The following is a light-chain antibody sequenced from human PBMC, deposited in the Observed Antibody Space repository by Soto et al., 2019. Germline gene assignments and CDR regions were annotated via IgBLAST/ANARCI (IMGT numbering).Light chain of an antibody. CDR1: QSVSNQ. Sequence: EIMLTQSPATLSLSPGERATLSCRASQSVSNQLAWYQQKPGQAPRLLIYGASRRVTGIPARFSGSWSGTYFTLTLSILDPEVVAVYYRQHRAGSSTFGQGTRLEIK. J-gene: IGKJ5*01. CDR3: QHRAGSST. V-gene: IGKV3-11*01. CDR2: GAS.